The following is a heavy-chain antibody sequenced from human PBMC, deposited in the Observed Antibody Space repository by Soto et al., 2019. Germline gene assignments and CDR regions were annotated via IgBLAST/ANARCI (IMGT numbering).Heavy chain of an antibody. Sequence: QLQLQESGPGLAKPSETLSLACTVSGGSISSNSYYWDWIRQPPGKGLEWIGSMYYSGATYHNPSLQSRVTISVDTSKNQFSLHLSSVTAADTAVYYCARHAAYDSVWGKSDGSDYWGQGTLVTVSS. D-gene: IGHD3-16*01. CDR3: ARHAAYDSVWGKSDGSDY. CDR1: GGSISSNSYY. J-gene: IGHJ4*02. V-gene: IGHV4-39*01. CDR2: MYYSGAT.